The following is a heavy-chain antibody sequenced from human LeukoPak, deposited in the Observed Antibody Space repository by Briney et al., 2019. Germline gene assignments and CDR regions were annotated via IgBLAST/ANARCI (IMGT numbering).Heavy chain of an antibody. CDR2: ISSSGSTI. J-gene: IGHJ5*02. CDR1: GFTFSDYY. V-gene: IGHV3-11*04. Sequence: GGSLRLSCAASGFTFSDYYMSWIRQAPGKGLEWVSYISSSGSTIYYADSVKGRFTISRDNAKNSLYLQMNSLRAEDTAVYYCARDQKYYDFWSGTSTGWFDPWGQGTLVTVSS. D-gene: IGHD3-3*01. CDR3: ARDQKYYDFWSGTSTGWFDP.